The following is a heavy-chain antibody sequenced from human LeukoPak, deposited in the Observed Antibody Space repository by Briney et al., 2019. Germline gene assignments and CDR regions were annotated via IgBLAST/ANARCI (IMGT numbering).Heavy chain of an antibody. CDR2: LIPIFGTA. CDR1: GGTFSSYA. CDR3: ARGPVTRVRSSYYYGMDV. V-gene: IGHV1-69*13. D-gene: IGHD4-23*01. J-gene: IGHJ6*02. Sequence: ASVKVSCKASGGTFSSYAISWVRQAPGQGLEWMGGLIPIFGTANYAQKFQGRVTITADESTSTAYMELSSLRSEDTAVYYCARGPVTRVRSSYYYGMDVWGQGTTVTVSS.